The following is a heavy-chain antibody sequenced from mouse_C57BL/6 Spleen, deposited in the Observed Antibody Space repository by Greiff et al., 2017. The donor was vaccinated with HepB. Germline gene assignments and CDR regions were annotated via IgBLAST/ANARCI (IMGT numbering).Heavy chain of an antibody. V-gene: IGHV1-55*01. CDR3: AREGDWDFHFDY. CDR1: GYTFTSYW. D-gene: IGHD4-1*01. Sequence: QVQLQQPGAELVKPGASVKMSCKASGYTFTSYWITWVKQRPGQGLEWIGDIYPGSGSTNYNEKFKSKATLTVDTSSSTAYMQLSSLTSEDSAVYYCAREGDWDFHFDYWGQGTTLTVSS. J-gene: IGHJ2*01. CDR2: IYPGSGST.